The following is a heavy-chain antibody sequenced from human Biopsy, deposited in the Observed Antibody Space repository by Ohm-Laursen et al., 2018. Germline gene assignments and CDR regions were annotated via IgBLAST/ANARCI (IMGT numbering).Heavy chain of an antibody. V-gene: IGHV4-39*01. CDR1: GGSISSSTTYY. CDR2: IYNTETT. CDR3: ARHPTGFWFDP. Sequence: SDTLSLTWTVSGGSISSSTTYYWAWLRQPPGKGLEWIGSIYNTETTFYNPSLKSRVTISVDTSTNQFSLKVSSVTAADTALYFCARHPTGFWFDPWGHRTLVTVSS. J-gene: IGHJ5*02.